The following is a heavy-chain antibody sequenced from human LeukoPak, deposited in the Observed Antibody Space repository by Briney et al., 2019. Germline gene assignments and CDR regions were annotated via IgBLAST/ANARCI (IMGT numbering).Heavy chain of an antibody. J-gene: IGHJ6*03. Sequence: QPGGSLRLSCAASGFTFSSYWMSWVRQAPGKGVEWVANIKQDGSEKYYVDSVKGRFTISRDNAKNSLYLQMNSLRAEDTAVYYCARRKFSGSYSSYYYYYYMDVWGKGTTVTVSS. CDR1: GFTFSSYW. CDR3: ARRKFSGSYSSYYYYYYMDV. D-gene: IGHD1-26*01. CDR2: IKQDGSEK. V-gene: IGHV3-7*01.